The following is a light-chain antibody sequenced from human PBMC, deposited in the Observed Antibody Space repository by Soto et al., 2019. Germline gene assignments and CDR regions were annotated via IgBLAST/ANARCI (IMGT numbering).Light chain of an antibody. J-gene: IGKJ1*01. CDR3: QQYENHWT. Sequence: DIQMTQSPSSLSASVGDRVTITCRASQGIRNDLGWYQQKPGKAPKRLIYAASSLQSGVPSRFSGSGSGTEFSLTISNLQPDDCATYYCQQYENHWTFGQGTKV. CDR1: QGIRND. V-gene: IGKV1-17*02. CDR2: AAS.